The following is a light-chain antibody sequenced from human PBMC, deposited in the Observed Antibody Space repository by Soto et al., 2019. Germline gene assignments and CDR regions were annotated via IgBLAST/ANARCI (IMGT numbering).Light chain of an antibody. Sequence: IQMTQSPSTLSASVGDIVAITCRASQSISIWLAWYQQKPGKAPKILIYKASSLESGVPSRFSGSGSGTEFTLTISSLQPDDFATYYCQQYSTYTPRTFGQGTKVDIK. J-gene: IGKJ1*01. CDR2: KAS. CDR1: QSISIW. CDR3: QQYSTYTPRT. V-gene: IGKV1-5*03.